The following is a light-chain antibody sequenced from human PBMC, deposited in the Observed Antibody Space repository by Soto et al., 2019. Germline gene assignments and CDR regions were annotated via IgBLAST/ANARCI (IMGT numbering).Light chain of an antibody. CDR1: QSVSSN. V-gene: IGKV3-15*01. CDR3: QQYNNWPPT. J-gene: IGKJ1*01. CDR2: GAS. Sequence: EIVMTQSPATLSVSPGERATLSCGASQSVSSNLAWYQQKPGQAPRLLIYGASTRATGIPARFSGSGSGTEFTPTISSLQSEDFAVYYCQQYNNWPPTFGQGTKVDIK.